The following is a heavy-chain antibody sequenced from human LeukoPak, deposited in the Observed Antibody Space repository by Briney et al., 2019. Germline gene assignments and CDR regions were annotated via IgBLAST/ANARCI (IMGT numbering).Heavy chain of an antibody. Sequence: QPGGSLRLSCAASGVIFSSAWMTWVRQAPGKGLEWVGHIKNKTNGGTTDYAAPVKGRFIISRDDSKNTLYLQMNSLRTEDTAVYYCARGFCSSTSCYQGPFDFWGQGTLVTVSS. CDR3: ARGFCSSTSCYQGPFDF. D-gene: IGHD2-2*01. J-gene: IGHJ4*02. V-gene: IGHV3-15*01. CDR1: GVIFSSAW. CDR2: IKNKTNGGTT.